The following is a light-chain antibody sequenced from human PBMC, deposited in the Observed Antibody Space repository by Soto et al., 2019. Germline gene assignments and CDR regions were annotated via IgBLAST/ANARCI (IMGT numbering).Light chain of an antibody. J-gene: IGKJ4*01. V-gene: IGKV3-20*01. CDR2: GVP. Sequence: EIVLTQSPGTLSLSPGERATLSCRASQSVSSSYLAWYQQKPGQAPRLLIYGVPSRATGIPDRFSGSGSGTDFTLTISGLEPEDFAVYYCQQYGSTVNFGGGTKVDIK. CDR1: QSVSSSY. CDR3: QQYGSTVN.